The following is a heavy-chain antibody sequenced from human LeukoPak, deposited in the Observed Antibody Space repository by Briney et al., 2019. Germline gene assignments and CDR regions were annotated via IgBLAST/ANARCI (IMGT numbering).Heavy chain of an antibody. D-gene: IGHD6-13*01. CDR1: GFTFSTYA. CDR2: ISASGDST. Sequence: GGSLRLSCAASGFTFSTYAMSWVRQAPGKGLEWVSVISASGDSTYYAGSTYNSDSVKGRFTISRDNSKNTQYLQMSSLRAEDTAVYYCTTLSDAIAAAGTRNYWGQGTLVTVSS. CDR3: TTLSDAIAAAGTRNY. J-gene: IGHJ4*02. V-gene: IGHV3-23*01.